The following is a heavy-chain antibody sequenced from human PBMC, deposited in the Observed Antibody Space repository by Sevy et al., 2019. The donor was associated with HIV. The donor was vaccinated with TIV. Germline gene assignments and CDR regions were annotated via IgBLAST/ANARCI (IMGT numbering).Heavy chain of an antibody. CDR2: ISGSSSYI. CDR1: GFTFSSYS. J-gene: IGHJ6*02. Sequence: GGSLRLSCAASGFTFSSYSMNWVRQAPGKGLEWVSSISGSSSYIYYADSVKGRFTISRDNAKNSPYLQMNSLRAEDTAVYYCARDQDTMVRGGHYGMDVWGQGTTVTVSS. D-gene: IGHD3-10*01. CDR3: ARDQDTMVRGGHYGMDV. V-gene: IGHV3-21*01.